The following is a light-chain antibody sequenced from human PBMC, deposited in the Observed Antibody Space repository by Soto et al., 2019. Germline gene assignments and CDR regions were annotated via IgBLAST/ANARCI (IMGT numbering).Light chain of an antibody. Sequence: EIVLIQSPATLSLSPGERATLSCRASQSVSSTFLAWYQQKPGQAPRLLIYAASSRATGIPDRFSGSGSGTDFTLTISRLEPEDFAVYYCQQYGSSLFSFGPGTKVDIK. CDR3: QQYGSSLFS. V-gene: IGKV3-20*01. J-gene: IGKJ3*01. CDR2: AAS. CDR1: QSVSSTF.